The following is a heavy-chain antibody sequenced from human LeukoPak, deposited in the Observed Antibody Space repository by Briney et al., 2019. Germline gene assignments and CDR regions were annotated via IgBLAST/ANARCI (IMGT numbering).Heavy chain of an antibody. CDR2: MYRGGST. J-gene: IGHJ6*04. V-gene: IGHV3-53*01. D-gene: IGHD4-17*01. Sequence: GGSRRLSCAASGFTVSTTYMSWVRQAPGKGLEWVSVMYRGGSTYYADSVKGRFTISRDNSKDILYLQMNSLRAEDTAVYYCAREFGDYDPIALDVWGTGTTVIVSS. CDR1: GFTVSTTY. CDR3: AREFGDYDPIALDV.